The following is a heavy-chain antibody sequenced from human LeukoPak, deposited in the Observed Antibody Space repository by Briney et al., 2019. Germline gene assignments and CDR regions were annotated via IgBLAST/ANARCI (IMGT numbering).Heavy chain of an antibody. J-gene: IGHJ5*02. D-gene: IGHD1-1*01. CDR3: ARERASNNYYNWFDP. CDR1: GDSLSDYY. Sequence: SKTLSLTCAVYGDSLSDYYWSWIRQPPGKALEWIREINHSGSTNYNPSLKSRVTISVDTSVRQFFLRLSPVTAADTAVYYCARERASNNYYNWFDPWGQGTQVTVSS. CDR2: INHSGST. V-gene: IGHV4-34*01.